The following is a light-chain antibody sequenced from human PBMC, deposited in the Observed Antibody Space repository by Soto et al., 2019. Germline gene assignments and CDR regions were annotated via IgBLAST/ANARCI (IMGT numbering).Light chain of an antibody. V-gene: IGKV1-5*03. CDR1: QSVNSW. CDR2: KAS. J-gene: IGKJ5*01. CDR3: QQYNTYAPVT. Sequence: DVQMTQSTSTLSASVGDSVPITCRASQSVNSWLAWYQQKPGKAPRLLIYKASSLESWVPSRFSGSGSGTEFSLPISSLQPDDFATYYCQQYNTYAPVTFGQGTRLEIK.